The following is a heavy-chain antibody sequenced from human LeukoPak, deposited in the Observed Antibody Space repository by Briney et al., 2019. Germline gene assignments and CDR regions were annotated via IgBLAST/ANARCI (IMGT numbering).Heavy chain of an antibody. CDR3: ARVLGYCSSTSCAYYYGMDV. V-gene: IGHV1-18*01. CDR1: GYTFTSYG. D-gene: IGHD2-2*01. CDR2: ISAYNGNT. J-gene: IGHJ6*02. Sequence: ASVNVSCTASGYTFTSYGISWVRQAPGQGLEWMGWISAYNGNTNYAQKLQGRVTMTTDTSTSTAYMELRSLRSDDTAVYYCARVLGYCSSTSCAYYYGMDVWGQGTTVTVSS.